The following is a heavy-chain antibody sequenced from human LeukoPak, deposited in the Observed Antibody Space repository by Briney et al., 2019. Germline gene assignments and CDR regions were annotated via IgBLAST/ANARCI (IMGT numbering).Heavy chain of an antibody. V-gene: IGHV4-59*12. CDR2: IHYSGST. CDR3: ARVEEGYGSGRRENYYYYYMDV. D-gene: IGHD3-10*01. Sequence: SETLSLTCTVSGGSISSYYWSWIRQPPGKGLEWIGYIHYSGSTNYNPSLKSRVTISVDTSKNQLSLRLSSVTAADTAVYYCARVEEGYGSGRRENYYYYYMDVWGKGTTVTISS. CDR1: GGSISSYY. J-gene: IGHJ6*03.